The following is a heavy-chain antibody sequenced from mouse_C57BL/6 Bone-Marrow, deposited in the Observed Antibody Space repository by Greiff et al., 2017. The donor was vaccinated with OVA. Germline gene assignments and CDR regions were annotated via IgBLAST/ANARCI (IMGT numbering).Heavy chain of an antibody. Sequence: QVQLQQPGAELVKPGASVKMSCKASGYTFTSYWITWVKQRPGQGLEWIGDIYPGSGSTNYNEKFKSKATLTVDTSSSPAYMQLSSLTAEDSTVYYCARGGDYDGFAYWGQGTLVTVSA. CDR1: GYTFTSYW. D-gene: IGHD2-4*01. V-gene: IGHV1-55*01. CDR3: ARGGDYDGFAY. J-gene: IGHJ3*01. CDR2: IYPGSGST.